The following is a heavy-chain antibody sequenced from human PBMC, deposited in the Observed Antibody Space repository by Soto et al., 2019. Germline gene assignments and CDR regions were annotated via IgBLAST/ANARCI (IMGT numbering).Heavy chain of an antibody. D-gene: IGHD1-26*01. CDR3: ARAPTVGAKYYGYYGLDV. CDR2: IWFDGSNK. CDR1: GFSLSTYG. J-gene: IGHJ6*02. Sequence: QVRLVESGGGVVQPGTSLRLSCAASGFSLSTYGMHWVRQAPGKGLEGVAVIWFDGSNKQYADSVKGRFTISRDNSKNTVSLQLNSLRAEDSAVYYCARAPTVGAKYYGYYGLDVWGQGTTVTVSS. V-gene: IGHV3-33*01.